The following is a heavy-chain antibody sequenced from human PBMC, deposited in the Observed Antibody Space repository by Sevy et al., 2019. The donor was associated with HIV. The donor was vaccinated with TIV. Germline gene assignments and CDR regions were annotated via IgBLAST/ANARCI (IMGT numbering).Heavy chain of an antibody. CDR1: GFTFDDYG. J-gene: IGHJ6*02. D-gene: IGHD4-4*01. V-gene: IGHV3-20*04. CDR2: INWNGGST. CDR3: ARTVKLYYYAMDV. Sequence: GGSLRLSCAASGFTFDDYGMSWVRQVPGKGPEWVSGINWNGGSTGYADSVKGRFTISRENAKNSLYLQMNGLTADDTAVYYCARTVKLYYYAMDVWGQGTTVTVSS.